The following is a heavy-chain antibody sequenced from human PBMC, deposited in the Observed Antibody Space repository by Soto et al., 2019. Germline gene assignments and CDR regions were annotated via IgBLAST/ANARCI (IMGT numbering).Heavy chain of an antibody. V-gene: IGHV3-21*01. CDR3: ERDYLGYYESSAYYYRWNDVDI. CDR1: LFTFNISS. D-gene: IGHD3-22*01. J-gene: IGHJ3*02. Sequence: GSNLILYCAASLFTFNISSRNWVRQAPENRLEWVSSISSSSSYIYYADSVKGRFTISRDNAKNSLYLQMNSLRAEDTAVYYCERDYLGYYESSAYYYRWNDVDIWGQGTMLTVS. CDR2: ISSSSSYI.